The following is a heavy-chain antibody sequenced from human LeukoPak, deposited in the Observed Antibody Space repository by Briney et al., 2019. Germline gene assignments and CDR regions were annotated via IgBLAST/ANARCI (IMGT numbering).Heavy chain of an antibody. Sequence: LAASVKVSCKASGYTFTHYFIHWVRQAPGQGLEWMGWINPNSGGTNYAQIFQGRVTMTRDTSISTAYMELSRLRSDDTAVYYCAREKSGSYYYYGMDVWGQGTTVTVSS. J-gene: IGHJ6*02. CDR3: AREKSGSYYYYGMDV. CDR1: GYTFTHYF. V-gene: IGHV1-2*03. CDR2: INPNSGGT. D-gene: IGHD5-12*01.